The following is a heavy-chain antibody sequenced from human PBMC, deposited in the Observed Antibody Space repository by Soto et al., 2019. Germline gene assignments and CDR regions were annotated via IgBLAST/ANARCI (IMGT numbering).Heavy chain of an antibody. Sequence: SGPTLVNPTQTLTLTCTFSGFSLRTSGVGVGWIRQPPGKALEWLALIYWDDDKRYSPSLKSRLTITKDTSKNQVVLTMTNVDPVDTATYYCAHRRETPWSDNSNWNNWFDPWGQGTVVNVSS. D-gene: IGHD6-13*01. CDR2: IYWDDDK. CDR1: GFSLRTSGVG. V-gene: IGHV2-5*02. J-gene: IGHJ5*02. CDR3: AHRRETPWSDNSNWNNWFDP.